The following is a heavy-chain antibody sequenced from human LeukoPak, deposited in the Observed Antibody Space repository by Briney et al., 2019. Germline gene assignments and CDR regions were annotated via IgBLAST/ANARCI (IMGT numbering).Heavy chain of an antibody. CDR2: ISAYNGNT. CDR1: GYTFTSYG. D-gene: IGHD3-16*02. J-gene: IGHJ4*02. CDR3: ARGTIFRDYVLGSYRYFDY. Sequence: ASVKVSCKASGYTFTSYGISWVRQAPGQGLEWMGWISAYNGNTNYAQKLQGRVTMTTDTSTSTAYMELRSLRSDDTAVYYCARGTIFRDYVLGSYRYFDYWGQGTLVTVSS. V-gene: IGHV1-18*01.